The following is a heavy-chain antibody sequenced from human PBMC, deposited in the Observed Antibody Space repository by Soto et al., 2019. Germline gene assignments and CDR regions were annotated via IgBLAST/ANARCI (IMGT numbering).Heavy chain of an antibody. J-gene: IGHJ5*02. CDR2: ISSSSSYI. CDR3: ARELGYDFWSGPTARFDP. Sequence: EVQLVESGGGLVKPGGSLRLSCAASGFTFSSYSMNWVRQAPGKGLEWFSSISSSSSYIYYADSVKGRFTISRDNAKNSLYLQMNSLRAEDTAVYYCARELGYDFWSGPTARFDPWGQGTLVTVSS. CDR1: GFTFSSYS. V-gene: IGHV3-21*01. D-gene: IGHD3-3*01.